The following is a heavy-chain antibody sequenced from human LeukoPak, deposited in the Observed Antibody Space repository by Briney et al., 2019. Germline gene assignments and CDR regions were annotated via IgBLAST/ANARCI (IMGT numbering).Heavy chain of an antibody. CDR3: ARARLVATTEPFDY. CDR2: ISSSSSYI. CDR1: GFTFSRHS. V-gene: IGHV3-21*01. J-gene: IGHJ4*02. Sequence: PGGSLRLSCAASGFTFSRHSINWVRQAPGKGLEWVSSISSSSSYIYYADSVKGRFTISRDNAKNSLYLQMNSLRAEDTAVYYCARARLVATTEPFDYWGQGTLVTVSS. D-gene: IGHD5-12*01.